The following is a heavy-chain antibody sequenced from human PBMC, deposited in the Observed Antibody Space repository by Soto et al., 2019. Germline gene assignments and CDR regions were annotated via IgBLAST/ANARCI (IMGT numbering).Heavy chain of an antibody. D-gene: IGHD6-6*01. Sequence: ASVKVSCKASGYTFTSYYMHWVRQAPGQGLEWMGIINPSGGSTSYAQKFQGRVTMARDTSKSTVYMELNSLRSEDTAVYYCARIQLGYDAFDIWGQGTMVTVSS. J-gene: IGHJ3*02. V-gene: IGHV1-46*01. CDR3: ARIQLGYDAFDI. CDR1: GYTFTSYY. CDR2: INPSGGST.